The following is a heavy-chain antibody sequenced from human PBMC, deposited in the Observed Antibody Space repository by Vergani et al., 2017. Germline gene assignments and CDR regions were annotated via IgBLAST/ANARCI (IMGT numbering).Heavy chain of an antibody. Sequence: QVQLQQWGAGLLKPSETLSLTCSVSGYSITSGYYWGWIRQPPGRGLEWIGSIYHTGRAYYNPSLKSRVTVSVDTSMNQVSLKLNSVTAADTAVYYCVRTVALWFGESKDGGWFDPWGQGTLVTVTS. D-gene: IGHD3-10*01. J-gene: IGHJ5*02. CDR2: IYHTGRA. CDR1: GYSITSGYY. CDR3: VRTVALWFGESKDGGWFDP. V-gene: IGHV4-38-2*01.